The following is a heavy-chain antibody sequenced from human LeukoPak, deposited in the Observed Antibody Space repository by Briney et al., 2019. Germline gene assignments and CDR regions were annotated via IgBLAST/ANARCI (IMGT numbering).Heavy chain of an antibody. V-gene: IGHV4-4*07. CDR1: GGSISSYY. J-gene: IGHJ5*02. D-gene: IGHD1-26*01. CDR3: ARDKGYAGATSLVYNWYDP. CDR2: MYTSGST. Sequence: SETLSLTCTVSGGSISSYYWSWIRQPAGKGLEWIGRMYTSGSTNYNPSLKSRVAMSVDTSKNQFSLRLSSVTAADTAVYYCARDKGYAGATSLVYNWYDPWGQGTLVTVSS.